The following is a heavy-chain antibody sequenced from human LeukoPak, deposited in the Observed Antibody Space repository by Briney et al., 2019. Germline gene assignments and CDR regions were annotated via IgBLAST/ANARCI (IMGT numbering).Heavy chain of an antibody. Sequence: ASVKVSCKASGYTFIDYYIHWVRQAPGQGLEWMGWINTNSGDTNYAQKFQGRVTMTRDTSISTAYMELSRLRSDDTAVYYCASISHVWSGYYTENFDYWGQGTLVTVSS. CDR3: ASISHVWSGYYTENFDY. CDR1: GYTFIDYY. V-gene: IGHV1-2*02. CDR2: INTNSGDT. D-gene: IGHD3-3*02. J-gene: IGHJ4*02.